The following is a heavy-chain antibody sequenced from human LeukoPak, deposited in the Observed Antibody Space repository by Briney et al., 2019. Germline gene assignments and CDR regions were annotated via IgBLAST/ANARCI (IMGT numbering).Heavy chain of an antibody. CDR2: IYWDDDK. CDR1: GFSLSTSGVG. Sequence: SGPTQVKPTQTLTLTCTFSGFSLSTSGVGVGWIRQPPGKALEWLALIYWDDDKRYSPSLKSRLTITKDTSKNQVVLTMTNMDPVDTATYYCAHSRQSIAVAANFDYWGQGTLVTVSS. J-gene: IGHJ4*02. CDR3: AHSRQSIAVAANFDY. D-gene: IGHD6-19*01. V-gene: IGHV2-5*02.